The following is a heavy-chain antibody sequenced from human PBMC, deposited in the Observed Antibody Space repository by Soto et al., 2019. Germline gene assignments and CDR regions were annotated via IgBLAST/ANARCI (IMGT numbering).Heavy chain of an antibody. J-gene: IGHJ3*02. CDR3: AKEGGRDYDSSGYYPVKAFDI. CDR1: GFTFSSYA. Sequence: VGSLRLSCAASGFTFSSYAMSWVRQAPGKGLEWVSAISGSGGSTYYADSVKGRFTISRDNSKNTLYLQMNSLRAEDTAVHYCAKEGGRDYDSSGYYPVKAFDIWGQGTMVTVSS. V-gene: IGHV3-23*01. CDR2: ISGSGGST. D-gene: IGHD3-22*01.